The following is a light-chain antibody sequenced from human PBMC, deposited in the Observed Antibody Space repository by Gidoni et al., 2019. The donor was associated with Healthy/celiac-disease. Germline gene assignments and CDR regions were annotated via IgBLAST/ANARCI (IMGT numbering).Light chain of an antibody. J-gene: IGKJ5*01. CDR3: QQSYSTPT. Sequence: QLPQSPSSLSASVGDRVTITCRASQSISSYLNWYQQKPGKAPKLLIYAASSLQIGVPARFSGSGSGTDFTLTISSLQPEDFATYYCQQSYSTPTFGQGTRLEIK. CDR1: QSISSY. CDR2: AAS. V-gene: IGKV1-39*01.